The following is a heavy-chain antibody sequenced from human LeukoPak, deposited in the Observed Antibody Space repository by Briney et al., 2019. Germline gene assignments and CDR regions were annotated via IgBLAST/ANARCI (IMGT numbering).Heavy chain of an antibody. CDR2: IYYSGST. CDR1: GGSISSGGYY. Sequence: SETLSLTCTVSGGSISSGGYYWSWIRQHPGKGLEWIGYIYYSGSTYYNPSLKSRVTISVDTSKNQFSLKLCSVTAADTAVYYCARADGGYCSSTSCYLDWFDPWGQGTLVTVSS. D-gene: IGHD2-2*01. CDR3: ARADGGYCSSTSCYLDWFDP. V-gene: IGHV4-31*03. J-gene: IGHJ5*02.